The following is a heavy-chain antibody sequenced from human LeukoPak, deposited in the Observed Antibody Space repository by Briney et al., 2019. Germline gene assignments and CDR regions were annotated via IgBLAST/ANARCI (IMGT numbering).Heavy chain of an antibody. Sequence: SETLSLTCAVYGGSFSGCYWSWIRQPPGKGLEWIGEINHSGSTNYNPSLKSRVTISVDTSKNQFSLKLSSVTAADTAVYCCARWLQPYYFDYWGQGTLVTVSS. V-gene: IGHV4-34*01. CDR2: INHSGST. CDR3: ARWLQPYYFDY. J-gene: IGHJ4*02. CDR1: GGSFSGCY. D-gene: IGHD5-12*01.